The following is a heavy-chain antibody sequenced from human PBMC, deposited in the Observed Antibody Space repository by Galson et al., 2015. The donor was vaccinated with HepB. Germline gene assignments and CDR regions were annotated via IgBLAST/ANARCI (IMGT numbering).Heavy chain of an antibody. V-gene: IGHV3-74*01. CDR3: ARGAHGIYYYYGMDV. D-gene: IGHD1-14*01. Sequence: SLRLSCAASGFTFSSYWMHWVRQAPGKGLVWVSRINSDGSSTSYADSVKGRFTISRDNAKNTLYLQMNSLRAEDTAVYYCARGAHGIYYYYGMDVWGQGTTVTVSS. CDR2: INSDGSST. J-gene: IGHJ6*02. CDR1: GFTFSSYW.